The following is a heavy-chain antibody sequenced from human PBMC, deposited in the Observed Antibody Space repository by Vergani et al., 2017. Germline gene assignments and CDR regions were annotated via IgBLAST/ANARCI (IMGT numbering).Heavy chain of an antibody. CDR3: AKDPPGCYYYYMDV. Sequence: QVQLVESGGGVVQPGRSLRLSCAASGFTFSSYGMHWVRQAPGKGLEWVAVISYDGSNKYYADSVKGRFTISRDNSKNTLYLQMNSLRAEDTAVYYCAKDPPGCYYYYMDVWGKGTTVTVSS. D-gene: IGHD3-10*01. V-gene: IGHV3-30*18. J-gene: IGHJ6*03. CDR2: ISYDGSNK. CDR1: GFTFSSYG.